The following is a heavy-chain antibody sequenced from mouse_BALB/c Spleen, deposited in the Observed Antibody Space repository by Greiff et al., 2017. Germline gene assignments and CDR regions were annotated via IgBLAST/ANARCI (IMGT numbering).Heavy chain of an antibody. Sequence: QVHVKQSGPGLVAPSQSLSITCTVSGFSLTSYGVHWVRQPPGKGLEWLGVIWAGGSTNYNSALMSRLSISKDNSKSQVFLKMNSLQTDDTAMYYCARSPYDGYYVDYWGQGTTLTVSS. CDR2: IWAGGST. CDR1: GFSLTSYG. CDR3: ARSPYDGYYVDY. D-gene: IGHD2-3*01. V-gene: IGHV2-9*02. J-gene: IGHJ2*01.